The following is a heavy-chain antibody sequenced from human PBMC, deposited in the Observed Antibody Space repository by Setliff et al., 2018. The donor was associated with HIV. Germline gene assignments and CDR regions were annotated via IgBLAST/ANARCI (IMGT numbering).Heavy chain of an antibody. V-gene: IGHV1-18*01. CDR2: ISDYNSNT. CDR1: GYTFTSYG. Sequence: ASVKVSCKASGYTFTSYGLSWVRQAPGQGLEWMGWISDYNSNTEYAQKLQGRVTMTKDTSTSTAYMELRSLRPDDTAVYFCARGADWFDLWGQGTLVTVSS. CDR3: ARGADWFDL. J-gene: IGHJ5*02. D-gene: IGHD3-16*01.